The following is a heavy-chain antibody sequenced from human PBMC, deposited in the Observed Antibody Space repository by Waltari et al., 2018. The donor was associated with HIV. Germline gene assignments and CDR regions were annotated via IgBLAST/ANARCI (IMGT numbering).Heavy chain of an antibody. CDR3: TRRRGLMNSSHRWFDS. D-gene: IGHD2-8*01. V-gene: IGHV4-39*01. CDR2: FSYGGTT. Sequence: QLRESGAGLVKPSETMSLTCSVSGGPISSKSYLWDWVRQPPGKGLEWIGTFSYGGTTYYNPSLKSRVTISVDTSKSQISLNVTAVTASDTAVYYCTRRRGLMNSSHRWFDSWGQGTLVTVSS. J-gene: IGHJ5*01. CDR1: GGPISSKSYL.